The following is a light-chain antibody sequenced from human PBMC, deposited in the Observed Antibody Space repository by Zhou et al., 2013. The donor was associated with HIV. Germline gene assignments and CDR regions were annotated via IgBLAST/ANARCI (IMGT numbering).Light chain of an antibody. J-gene: IGKJ2*01. CDR3: QEYGDSPPYT. Sequence: EIVMTQSPATLSVSPGERATLYCRASQSVGNNLAWYQQKPGQAPRLLIYDASNRATGIPARFSGSGSGTDFTLTISRLEPDDFAMYYCQEYGDSPPYTFGQGTNLEIK. CDR1: QSVGNN. CDR2: DAS. V-gene: IGKV3D-15*01.